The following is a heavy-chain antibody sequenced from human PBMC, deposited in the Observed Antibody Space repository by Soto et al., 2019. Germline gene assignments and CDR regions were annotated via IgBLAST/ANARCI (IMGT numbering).Heavy chain of an antibody. J-gene: IGHJ6*02. CDR2: SIPSFGTA. CDR1: GGTFSSYA. D-gene: IGHD2-2*01. V-gene: IGHV1-69*13. CDR3: ASGLIVVVSAAYAKHSHYGIDX. Sequence: SVKVSWKASGGTFSSYAISWVRQAPGQGLEWMGVSIPSFGTANYAQRFQGRVTITADESTSTAYMELSSLRSEDTAVYYCASGLIVVVSAAYAKHSHYGIDXWGQRTTVTGS.